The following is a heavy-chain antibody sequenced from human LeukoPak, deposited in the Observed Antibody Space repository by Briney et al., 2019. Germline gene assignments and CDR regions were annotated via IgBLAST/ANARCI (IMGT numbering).Heavy chain of an antibody. CDR1: GYTFTSYG. V-gene: IGHV1-18*01. CDR2: ISAYNGNT. J-gene: IGHJ5*02. Sequence: GASVKVSCKASGYTFTSYGISWVRQAPGQGLEWMGWISAYNGNTNYAQKLQGRVTMTTDTSTSTAYMELRSLRSDDTAVYYCARVSCYYDSSGYWWFDPWGQGTLVTVSS. D-gene: IGHD3-22*01. CDR3: ARVSCYYDSSGYWWFDP.